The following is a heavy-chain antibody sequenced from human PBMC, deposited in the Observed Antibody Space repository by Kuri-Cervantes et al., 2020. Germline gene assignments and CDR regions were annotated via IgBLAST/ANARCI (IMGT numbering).Heavy chain of an antibody. CDR1: GGSISSSNW. CDR2: IYHSGST. CDR3: ARRPPADSSGYHFDY. J-gene: IGHJ4*02. V-gene: IGHV4-4*02. D-gene: IGHD3-22*01. Sequence: SETLSLTCAVSGGSISSSNWWSWVRQPPGKGLEWIGEIYHSGSTNYNPSLKSRVTISVDKSKNQFSLKLSSVTAADTAVYYCARRPPADSSGYHFDYWGQGTLVTVSS.